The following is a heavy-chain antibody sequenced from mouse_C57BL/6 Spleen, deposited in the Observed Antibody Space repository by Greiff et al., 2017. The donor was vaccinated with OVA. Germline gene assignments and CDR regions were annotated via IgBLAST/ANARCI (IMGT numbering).Heavy chain of an antibody. Sequence: EVKVEESGGGLVKPGGSLKLSCAASGFTFSDYGMHWVRQAPEKGLEWVAYISSGSSTIYYADTVKGRFTISRDNAKSTLFLQMTSLRSEDTAMYYCAREYYGSPFDYWGQGTTLTVSS. CDR3: AREYYGSPFDY. CDR2: ISSGSSTI. J-gene: IGHJ2*01. CDR1: GFTFSDYG. V-gene: IGHV5-17*01. D-gene: IGHD2-1*01.